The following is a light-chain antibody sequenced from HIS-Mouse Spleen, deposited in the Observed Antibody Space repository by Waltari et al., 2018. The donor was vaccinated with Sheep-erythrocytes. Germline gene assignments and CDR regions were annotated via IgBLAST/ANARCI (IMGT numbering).Light chain of an antibody. CDR3: SSYAGSNNWV. CDR2: EVS. CDR1: SRAVGGYNS. Sequence: QSALTQPTSASGSPGQSVTISCTGTSRAVGGYNSVSWYQQHPGKAPKLMIYEVSKRPSGVPDRFSGSKSGNTASLTVSGLQAEDEADYYCSSYAGSNNWVFGGGTKLTVL. J-gene: IGLJ3*02. V-gene: IGLV2-8*01.